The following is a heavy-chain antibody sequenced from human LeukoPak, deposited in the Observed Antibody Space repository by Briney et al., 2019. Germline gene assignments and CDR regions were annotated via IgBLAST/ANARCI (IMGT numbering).Heavy chain of an antibody. J-gene: IGHJ4*02. CDR3: ARSGSYGGHFDN. V-gene: IGHV4-59*08. CDR1: GASISNYY. Sequence: PSETPSLTCTVSGASISNYYCSWIRQSPGKGLEWIGYIYYSGTTNYNPSLKSRVTISVDTSKNQFSLKLTSVTAADTAVYYCARSGSYGGHFDNWGQGTLVTVSS. D-gene: IGHD1-26*01. CDR2: IYYSGTT.